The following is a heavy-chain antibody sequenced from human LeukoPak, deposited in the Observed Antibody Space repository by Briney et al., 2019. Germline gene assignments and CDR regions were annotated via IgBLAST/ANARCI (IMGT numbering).Heavy chain of an antibody. J-gene: IGHJ4*02. D-gene: IGHD5-18*01. CDR2: IYYSGST. CDR1: GGSISSSSYY. V-gene: IGHV4-39*01. Sequence: SETLSLTCTVSGGSISSSSYYWGWIRQPPGKGLEWIGSIYYSGSTYYSPSLKSRVTISVDTSKNQFSLKLSSVTAADTAVYYCARSIQLWFDYWGQGTLVTVSS. CDR3: ARSIQLWFDY.